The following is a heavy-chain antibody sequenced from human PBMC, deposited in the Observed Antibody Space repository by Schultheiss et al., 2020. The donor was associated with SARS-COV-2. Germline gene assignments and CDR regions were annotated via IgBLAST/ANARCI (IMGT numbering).Heavy chain of an antibody. CDR1: GFTFSSYA. D-gene: IGHD3-22*01. CDR2: ISGSGGST. Sequence: GESLKISCAASGFTFSSYAMSWVRQAPGKGLEWVSAISGSGGSTYYADSVKGRFTISRDNSKNTLYLQMNSLRAEDTAVYYCAKDRDYYYDSSGYLAFDIWGQGTMVTVSS. V-gene: IGHV3-23*01. J-gene: IGHJ3*02. CDR3: AKDRDYYYDSSGYLAFDI.